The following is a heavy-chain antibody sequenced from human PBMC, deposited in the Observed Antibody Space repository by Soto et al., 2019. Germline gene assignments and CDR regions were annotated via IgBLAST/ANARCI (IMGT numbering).Heavy chain of an antibody. V-gene: IGHV4-59*01. Sequence: SATLSLTCTVSGGSITKYYWTWIRQPPGKGLEWIGYTYYSGTTNYNPSLNSRVTISVDTSKNQFSLQLNSVTAADTAVYYCARGGWSHDSWGRGTLVTVSS. CDR2: TYYSGTT. J-gene: IGHJ4*02. D-gene: IGHD6-19*01. CDR3: ARGGWSHDS. CDR1: GGSITKYY.